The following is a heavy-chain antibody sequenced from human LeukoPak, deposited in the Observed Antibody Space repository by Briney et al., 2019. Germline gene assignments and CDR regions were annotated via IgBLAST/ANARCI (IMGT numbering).Heavy chain of an antibody. J-gene: IGHJ5*02. Sequence: ASVKVSSKASGYTFTIYGISWVRQATGQGLEWMGWMNLNSGNTGYAQKFQGRVTMTRNTSISTAYMELSSLRSEDTAVYYCARASDILTGPNWFDPWGQGTLVTVSS. D-gene: IGHD3-9*01. CDR1: GYTFTIYG. V-gene: IGHV1-8*02. CDR3: ARASDILTGPNWFDP. CDR2: MNLNSGNT.